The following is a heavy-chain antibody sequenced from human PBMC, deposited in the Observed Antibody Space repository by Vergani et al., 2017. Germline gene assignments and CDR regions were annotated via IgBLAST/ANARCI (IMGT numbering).Heavy chain of an antibody. J-gene: IGHJ4*01. CDR2: VYISRPT. CDR1: GVSISNSSYY. D-gene: IGHD3-3*01. Sequence: QVQLQESGPGLVKPSQTLSLTCNVSGVSISNSSYYWSWIRQPAGKGLEWLGRVYISRPTNYHPSLKNRVIMSVDTSKNQFSLKLNSVSAADTAVYYCARSFFDYWSGYQGYYFDYWGQGSLVTVSS. V-gene: IGHV4-61*02. CDR3: ARSFFDYWSGYQGYYFDY.